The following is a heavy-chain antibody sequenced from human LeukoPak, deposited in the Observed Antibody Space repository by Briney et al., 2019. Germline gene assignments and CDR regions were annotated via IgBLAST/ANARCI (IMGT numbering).Heavy chain of an antibody. CDR2: INPNSGGT. CDR1: GYTFTAYY. CDR3: AIGMAAAGTFEY. D-gene: IGHD6-13*01. J-gene: IGHJ4*02. Sequence: ASVKVSCKASGYTFTAYYLYWVRQAPGQGLEWMGRINPNSGGTDYAQKFQGRVTVTRDTSISTAYMELSSLRSDDTAVYYCAIGMAAAGTFEYWGQGTLVTVSS. V-gene: IGHV1-2*06.